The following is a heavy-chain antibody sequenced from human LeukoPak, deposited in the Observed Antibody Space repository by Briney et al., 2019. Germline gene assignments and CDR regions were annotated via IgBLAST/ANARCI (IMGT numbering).Heavy chain of an antibody. CDR2: INHSGST. CDR3: ARGSEEMTTVTEHPKSCYFDY. J-gene: IGHJ4*02. Sequence: PSETLSLTCAVYGGSFSGYYWSWLRQPPGKGLEWIGEINHSGSTNYNPSLKSRVTISVDTSKNQFSLKLSSVTAADAAVYYCARGSEEMTTVTEHPKSCYFDYGGQGTLVTVSS. D-gene: IGHD4-17*01. CDR1: GGSFSGYY. V-gene: IGHV4-34*01.